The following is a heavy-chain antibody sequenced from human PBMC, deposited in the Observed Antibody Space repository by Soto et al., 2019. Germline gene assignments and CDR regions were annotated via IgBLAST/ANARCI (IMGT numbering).Heavy chain of an antibody. V-gene: IGHV4-34*01. CDR2: INHSGST. D-gene: IGHD6-13*01. J-gene: IGHJ6*02. CDR1: GGSFSGYY. CDR3: ARQPRIAATYYYGMDV. Sequence: QVQLQQWGAGLLKPSETLSLTCAVYGGSFSGYYWSWIRQPPGKGLEWIGEINHSGSTNDNPSLKSRVPISVDTSKNQFPLKLSSVTAADTAVYYCARQPRIAATYYYGMDVWGQGTTVTVSS.